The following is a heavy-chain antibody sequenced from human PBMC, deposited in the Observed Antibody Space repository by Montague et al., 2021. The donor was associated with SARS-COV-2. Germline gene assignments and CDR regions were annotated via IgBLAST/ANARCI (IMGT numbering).Heavy chain of an antibody. D-gene: IGHD3-10*01. V-gene: IGHV4-4*07. CDR3: ARVHPLWFGELLLDYYHYYGMDV. CDR1: GGSISSYY. J-gene: IGHJ6*02. CDR2: IYTSGST. Sequence: SEALSLTCTVSGGSISSYYWSWIRQPAGKGLEWIGRIYTSGSTNYNPSLKSRVTMSVDTSKNQFSLKLSSVTAADTAVYYCARVHPLWFGELLLDYYHYYGMDVWGQGTTVTVSS.